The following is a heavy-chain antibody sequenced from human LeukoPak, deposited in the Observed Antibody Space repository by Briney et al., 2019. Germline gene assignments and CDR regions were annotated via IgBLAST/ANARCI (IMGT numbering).Heavy chain of an antibody. Sequence: PGRTLRLSCAASGFTFSSYATNWVCHAPGKGLESVSSISGGVGAAVYTDSVKCRFTMSRNNSNNTSYLQMNSLRADNTAVYYCAKDGGYGAGSYYPDYWGQGSLVTVSS. V-gene: IGHV3-23*01. CDR3: AKDGGYGAGSYYPDY. J-gene: IGHJ4*02. CDR2: ISGGVGAA. CDR1: GFTFSSYA. D-gene: IGHD3-10*01.